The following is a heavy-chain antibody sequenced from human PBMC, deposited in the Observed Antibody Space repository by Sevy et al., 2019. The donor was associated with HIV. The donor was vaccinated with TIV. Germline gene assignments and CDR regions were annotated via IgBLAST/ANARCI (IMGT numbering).Heavy chain of an antibody. CDR2: MSGSGAFT. J-gene: IGHJ6*02. CDR3: ARLGGYEDTYYYYAMDV. D-gene: IGHD5-12*01. V-gene: IGHV3-23*01. CDR1: GFTFSPYG. Sequence: GGSLRLSCAASGFTFSPYGMTWVRQAPGKGLEWVSSMSGSGAFTHYADSVKGRYTISRVNSKNTVYLQMNSLRAEDTAVYYCARLGGYEDTYYYYAMDVWGQGTTVTVSS.